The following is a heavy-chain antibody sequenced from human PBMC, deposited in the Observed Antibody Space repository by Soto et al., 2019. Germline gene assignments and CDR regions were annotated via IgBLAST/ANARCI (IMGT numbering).Heavy chain of an antibody. J-gene: IGHJ3*02. Sequence: GGSLRLSCAASGFTVSSNYMSWVRQAPGKGLEWVSVIYSGGSTYYADSVKGRFTISRDNSKNTLYLQMKSLRAEDKAVYYCARDSGLNAFDIWGEGTMVTVSS. CDR1: GFTVSSNY. V-gene: IGHV3-53*01. CDR3: ARDSGLNAFDI. CDR2: IYSGGST. D-gene: IGHD5-12*01.